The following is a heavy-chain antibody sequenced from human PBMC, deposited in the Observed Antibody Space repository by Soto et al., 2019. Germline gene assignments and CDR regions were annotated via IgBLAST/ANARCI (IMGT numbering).Heavy chain of an antibody. V-gene: IGHV3-7*03. CDR2: IKNDGSEK. CDR3: VTGYHSDY. Sequence: GGSLRLSCAASGISTSSYWMGWVRQAPGRGLEWVASIKNDGSEKYYMDSLKGRFTISRDNALNSLYLQMNSLRAEDTAVYFCVTGYHSDYWGQGTLVTVSS. J-gene: IGHJ4*02. CDR1: GISTSSYW. D-gene: IGHD5-18*01.